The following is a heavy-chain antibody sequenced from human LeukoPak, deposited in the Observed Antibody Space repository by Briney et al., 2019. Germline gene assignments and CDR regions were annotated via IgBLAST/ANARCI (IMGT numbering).Heavy chain of an antibody. J-gene: IGHJ4*02. CDR3: AKDYYDSSGYYKTLFDY. Sequence: GGSLRLSCAASGFTFSSYAMSWVRQAPGKGLEWVSAISGSGGSTYYAASVKGRFTISRDNSKNTLYLQMNSLRAEDTAVYYCAKDYYDSSGYYKTLFDYWGQGTLVTVSS. V-gene: IGHV3-23*01. CDR2: ISGSGGST. CDR1: GFTFSSYA. D-gene: IGHD3-22*01.